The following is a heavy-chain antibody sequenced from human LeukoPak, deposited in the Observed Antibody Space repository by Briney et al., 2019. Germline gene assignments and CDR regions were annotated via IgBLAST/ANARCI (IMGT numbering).Heavy chain of an antibody. CDR2: INHSGRT. CDR1: GGSSSSDTYY. CDR3: ASYRSPHNYGSSGRFDY. J-gene: IGHJ4*02. V-gene: IGHV4-39*01. D-gene: IGHD3-22*01. Sequence: SETLSLTCTVSGGSSSSDTYYWVWIRQPPGRGLEWIGSINHSGRTYYNPSLKSRITMSVDTSELQFSLRLSSVTAADTGVYYCASYRSPHNYGSSGRFDYWGQGALVTVSS.